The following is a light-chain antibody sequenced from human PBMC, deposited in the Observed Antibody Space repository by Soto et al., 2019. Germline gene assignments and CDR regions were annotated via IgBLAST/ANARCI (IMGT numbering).Light chain of an antibody. CDR3: CSYAGSSISYV. Sequence: QSALTQPASVSGSPGQSITISCTGTSSDVGSYNLVSWYPQHPGKAPKLMIYEGSKRPSGVSNRFSGSKSGNTASLTISGLQAEDEADYYCCSYAGSSISYVFGTGTKLTVL. J-gene: IGLJ1*01. CDR2: EGS. V-gene: IGLV2-23*01. CDR1: SSDVGSYNL.